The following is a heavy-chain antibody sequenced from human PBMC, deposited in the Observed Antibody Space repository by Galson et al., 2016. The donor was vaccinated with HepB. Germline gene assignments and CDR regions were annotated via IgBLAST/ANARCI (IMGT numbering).Heavy chain of an antibody. Sequence: SLRLSCAASGFSFISYAMHWVRQAPGKGLEWVALMSHDGGNKQYADSVKGRFTISRDNSKNTLYLQMNSLRPEDTAVYYCARGDGPGSYLVDYWGQGTLLIVPT. J-gene: IGHJ4*02. V-gene: IGHV3-30-3*01. CDR3: ARGDGPGSYLVDY. D-gene: IGHD3-10*01. CDR2: MSHDGGNK. CDR1: GFSFISYA.